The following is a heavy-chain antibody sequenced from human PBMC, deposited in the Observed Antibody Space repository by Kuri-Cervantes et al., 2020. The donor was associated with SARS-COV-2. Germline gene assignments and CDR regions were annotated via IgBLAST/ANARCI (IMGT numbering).Heavy chain of an antibody. V-gene: IGHV3-7*01. J-gene: IGHJ4*02. CDR2: IKQDGSEK. Sequence: GESLKISCAASGFTFSSYWMSWVRQAPGKGLEWVANIKQDGSEKYYVDSVKGRFTISRDNAKNSLYLQMNSLRAEDAAVYYCVRDGDHWNFDYWGRGTLVTVSS. CDR3: VRDGDHWNFDY. D-gene: IGHD1-1*01. CDR1: GFTFSSYW.